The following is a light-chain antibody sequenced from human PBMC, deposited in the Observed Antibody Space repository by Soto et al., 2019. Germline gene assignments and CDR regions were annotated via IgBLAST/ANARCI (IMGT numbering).Light chain of an antibody. CDR3: LQDYNYPYT. CDR1: QGIRSD. Sequence: AIQMTQSPYSLSASVGDRVTITCRASQGIRSDLGWYKQKPGKAPKFLIYGASSLQSSVPSRFSGSGSGTDFTLTISSLQPEYFATYYCLQDYNYPYTFGQGTKLEVK. V-gene: IGKV1-6*01. J-gene: IGKJ2*01. CDR2: GAS.